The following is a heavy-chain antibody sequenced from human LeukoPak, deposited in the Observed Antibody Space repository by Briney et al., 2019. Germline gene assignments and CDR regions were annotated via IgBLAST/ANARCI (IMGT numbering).Heavy chain of an antibody. CDR3: ARGYSRAAFDI. CDR2: ISSTGGTI. V-gene: IGHV3-48*01. D-gene: IGHD2-15*01. CDR1: GFTFSNYL. J-gene: IGHJ3*02. Sequence: GRSLRLSCAASGFTFSNYLMNWVRQAPGKGLEWVSFISSTGGTIYYADSVKGRFTVTRDNAKNSLLLQMNSLRAEDTGLYYCARGYSRAAFDIWGQGTMVTVSS.